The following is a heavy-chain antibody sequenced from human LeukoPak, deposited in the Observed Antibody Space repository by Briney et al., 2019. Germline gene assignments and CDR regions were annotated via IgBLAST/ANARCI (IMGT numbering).Heavy chain of an antibody. CDR1: GFSFRYFA. Sequence: GGSLGLSCVGSGFSFRYFAIHWVRQAPGKGLEYVSVINTDGRITYYAGSVKGRFTISRDNSKNTVYLQMGSLRGDDMAVYYCTRDGGSFCDFDYWGQGALVTVSS. V-gene: IGHV3-64*02. CDR3: TRDGGSFCDFDY. J-gene: IGHJ4*02. D-gene: IGHD1-26*01. CDR2: INTDGRIT.